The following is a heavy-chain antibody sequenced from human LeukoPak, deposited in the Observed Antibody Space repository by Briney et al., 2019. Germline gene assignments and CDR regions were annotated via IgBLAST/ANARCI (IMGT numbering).Heavy chain of an antibody. CDR3: ARGLVAGYCNSTSCLNNWFDP. CDR2: ISSSSSYI. CDR1: GFTFSSYS. D-gene: IGHD2-2*01. V-gene: IGHV3-21*01. J-gene: IGHJ5*02. Sequence: PGGSLRLSCAASGFTFSSYSMNWVRQAPGKGLEWVSSISSSSSYIYYADSVKGRFTISRDNAKNSLYLQMNSLRAEDTAVYYCARGLVAGYCNSTSCLNNWFDPSGQGTLVTVSS.